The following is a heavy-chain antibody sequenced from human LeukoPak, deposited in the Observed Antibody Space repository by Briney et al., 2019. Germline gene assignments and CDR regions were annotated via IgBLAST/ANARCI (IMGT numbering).Heavy chain of an antibody. Sequence: ASVKVSCKVSGSTLTEFSIHWVRQAPGKGLEWMGGFVPEDDETIYAQNFQGRVTMTEDTSTDTAYMELSSLRSEDTAMYYCATIAPGDLFDSWGQGTLVTVSS. J-gene: IGHJ4*02. CDR3: ATIAPGDLFDS. D-gene: IGHD7-27*01. CDR1: GSTLTEFS. V-gene: IGHV1-24*01. CDR2: FVPEDDET.